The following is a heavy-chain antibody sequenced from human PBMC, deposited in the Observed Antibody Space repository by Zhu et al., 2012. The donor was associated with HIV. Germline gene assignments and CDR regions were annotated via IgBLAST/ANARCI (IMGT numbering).Heavy chain of an antibody. CDR1: GGSFSGYY. D-gene: IGHD3-22*01. Sequence: QVQLQQWGAGLLKPSETLSLTCAVYGGSFSGYYWSWIRQPPGKGLEWIGEINHSGSTNYNPSLKSRVTISVDTSKNQFSLKLSSVTAADTAVYYCARQRRGGYYDSSGYYYVSPFDYWGQGTLVTVSS. V-gene: IGHV4-34*01. CDR2: INHSGST. J-gene: IGHJ4*02. CDR3: ARQRRGGYYDSSGYYYVSPFDY.